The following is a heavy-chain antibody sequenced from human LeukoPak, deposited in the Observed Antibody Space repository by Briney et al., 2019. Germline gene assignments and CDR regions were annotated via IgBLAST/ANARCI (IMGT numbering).Heavy chain of an antibody. CDR1: GDSISSGDYY. CDR2: ISSSGST. D-gene: IGHD6-13*01. CDR3: AREAGGQQLVYAFDI. J-gene: IGHJ3*02. V-gene: IGHV4-61*02. Sequence: SETLSLTCTVSGDSISSGDYYWSWVRQPAGKGLEWIGRISSSGSTNYNPSLKSRVTISVDTSKNQFSLKLSSVTAADTAVYYCAREAGGQQLVYAFDIWGQGTMVTVSS.